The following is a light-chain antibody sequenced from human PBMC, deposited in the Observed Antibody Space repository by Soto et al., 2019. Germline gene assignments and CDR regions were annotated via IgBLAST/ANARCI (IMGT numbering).Light chain of an antibody. CDR1: SGHSSYA. V-gene: IGLV4-69*01. J-gene: IGLJ3*02. CDR3: QTWGTGDWV. CDR2: LNSDGSH. Sequence: QSALTQSPSASASLGASVKLTCTLSSGHSSYAIAWYQQQPEKGPRYLMKLNSDGSHSKGDGIPDRFSGSSSGAERYLTISSLQSEDEADYYCQTWGTGDWVFGGGTKLTVL.